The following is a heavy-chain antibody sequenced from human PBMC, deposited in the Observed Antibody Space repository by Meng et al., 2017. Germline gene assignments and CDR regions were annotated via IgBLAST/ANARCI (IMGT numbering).Heavy chain of an antibody. Sequence: ESLKISCTVSGYSISSGYYWGWIRQPPGKGLEWIGSIYHSGSTYYNPSLKSRVTISVDTSRNQFSLKLSSVTAADTAVYYCAREKVYDSSGFGLEYFDYWGQGTLVTVSS. CDR2: IYHSGST. J-gene: IGHJ4*02. CDR1: GYSISSGYY. CDR3: AREKVYDSSGFGLEYFDY. V-gene: IGHV4-38-2*02. D-gene: IGHD3-22*01.